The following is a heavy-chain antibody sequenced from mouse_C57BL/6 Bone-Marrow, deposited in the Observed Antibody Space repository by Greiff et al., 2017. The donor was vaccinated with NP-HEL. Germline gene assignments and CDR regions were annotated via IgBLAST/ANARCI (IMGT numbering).Heavy chain of an antibody. J-gene: IGHJ3*01. CDR3: ARRRAWFAY. CDR2: IYPRDGST. V-gene: IGHV1-85*01. CDR1: GYTFTSYG. Sequence: VQLQQSGPELVKPGASVKLSCKASGYTFTSYGINWVKQRPGQGLEWIGRIYPRDGSTKYNEKFKGKATLTVDKSSSTAYMELRSLTSEDSAVYFCARRRAWFAYWGQGTLVTVSA.